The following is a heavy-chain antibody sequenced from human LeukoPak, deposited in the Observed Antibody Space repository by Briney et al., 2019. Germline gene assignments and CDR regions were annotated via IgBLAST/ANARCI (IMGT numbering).Heavy chain of an antibody. CDR3: VRELYNYGMDV. V-gene: IGHV3-30-3*01. Sequence: GGSLRLPCAASGFSFSTYSMHWVRQAPGKGLEWVMAISNDGSQEYYADSVKGRITISRDNSKNTLYLQMNSLRPEDTAVFYCVRELYNYGMDVWGQGTTVTV. CDR1: GFSFSTYS. CDR2: ISNDGSQE. J-gene: IGHJ6*02.